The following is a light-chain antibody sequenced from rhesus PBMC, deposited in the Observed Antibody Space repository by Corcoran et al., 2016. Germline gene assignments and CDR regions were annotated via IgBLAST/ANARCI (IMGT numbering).Light chain of an antibody. V-gene: IGKV3-42*01. CDR3: QQDYSWPYS. CDR2: GAS. CDR1: QSVSSS. J-gene: IGKJ2*01. Sequence: EIVMTQSPATLSLSPGERATLSCRASQSVSSSLAWYQQKPGQAPKLLISGASSRATGIPDRLRGSGCGTEVTLTISSLEPEDVGVYYCQQDYSWPYSFGQGTKVEIK.